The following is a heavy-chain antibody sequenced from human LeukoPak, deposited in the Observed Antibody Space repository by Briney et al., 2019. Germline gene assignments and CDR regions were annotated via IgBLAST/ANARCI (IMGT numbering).Heavy chain of an antibody. D-gene: IGHD7-27*01. CDR1: GFTFSNAW. V-gene: IGHV3-15*01. CDR2: IKSKADGGTI. J-gene: IGHJ3*02. Sequence: GGSLRLSCAGSGFTFSNAWMSWVRQAPEKGLEWVGRIKSKADGGTIDYAAPVKGRFTISRDDSKNTVSLQMSSLKTEDTAVYYCTALWGFAFDIWGQGTMVSVS. CDR3: TALWGFAFDI.